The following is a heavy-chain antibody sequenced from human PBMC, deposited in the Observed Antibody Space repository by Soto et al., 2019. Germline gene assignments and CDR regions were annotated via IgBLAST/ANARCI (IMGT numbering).Heavy chain of an antibody. Sequence: GESLKISCKGSGYRFPSYWIAWVRQQPGKGLEWMGIIYPGDSDTRYSPSFQGQVTISADKSNSTAYLQWGSLKASDTAMYFCARTGLFDFWGQGTLVTVSS. J-gene: IGHJ4*02. V-gene: IGHV5-51*01. CDR1: GYRFPSYW. CDR3: ARTGLFDF. D-gene: IGHD1-1*01. CDR2: IYPGDSDT.